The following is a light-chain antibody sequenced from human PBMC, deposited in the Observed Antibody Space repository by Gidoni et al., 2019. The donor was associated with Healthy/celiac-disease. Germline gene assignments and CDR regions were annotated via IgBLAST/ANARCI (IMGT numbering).Light chain of an antibody. V-gene: IGKV1-27*01. CDR2: AAS. CDR3: QKYNSAPRT. J-gene: IGKJ3*01. Sequence: DIPMPQSPSSLSASGGDRVTITCRASQGISNYLAWYQQKPGKVPKLLIYAASTLQSGVPSRFSGSGSGTDFTLTISSLQPEDVATYYCQKYNSAPRTFGPXTKVDIK. CDR1: QGISNY.